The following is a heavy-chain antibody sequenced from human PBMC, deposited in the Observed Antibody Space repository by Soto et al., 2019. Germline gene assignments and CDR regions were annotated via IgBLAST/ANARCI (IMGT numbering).Heavy chain of an antibody. J-gene: IGHJ4*02. V-gene: IGHV4-34*01. Sequence: SETLSLTCAVYGGSFSGYYWSWIRQPPGKGLEWIGEINHSGSTNYNPSLKSRVTISVDTSKNQFSLKLSSVTAADTAVYYCARGPLAATAGDYFDYWGQGTLVTVSS. D-gene: IGHD6-25*01. CDR1: GGSFSGYY. CDR3: ARGPLAATAGDYFDY. CDR2: INHSGST.